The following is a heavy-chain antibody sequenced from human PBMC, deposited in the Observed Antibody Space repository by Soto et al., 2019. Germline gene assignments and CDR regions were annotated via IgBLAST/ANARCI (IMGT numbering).Heavy chain of an antibody. CDR2: IDPTSSRI. CDR1: GFSFSSYS. J-gene: IGHJ3*01. D-gene: IGHD7-27*01. CDR3: ARDRLTGDGREGFDV. V-gene: IGHV3-48*02. Sequence: EAQLVESGGGLVQPGGSLRLSCVASGFSFSSYSVSWVRQAPGKGLEWISYIDPTSSRIYYADSVKGRFAISRDNAENSLYLQVNRLGDEEKAFYYCARDRLTGDGREGFDVWGQGTMVTVSS.